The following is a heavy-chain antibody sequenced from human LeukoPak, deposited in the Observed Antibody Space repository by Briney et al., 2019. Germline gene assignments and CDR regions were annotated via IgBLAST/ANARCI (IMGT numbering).Heavy chain of an antibody. D-gene: IGHD4-17*01. V-gene: IGHV3-11*04. J-gene: IGHJ2*01. CDR3: AREVTMLTSDYYFDL. CDR2: ISSSGFTI. CDR1: GFTFSDYY. Sequence: GGSLRLSCAASGFTFSDYYMSWIRQAPGKELEWVSCISSSGFTIYYADSLKGRFTISRDNAKKSLYLQMDSLRVDDTALYYCAREVTMLTSDYYFDLWGRGTLVTVSS.